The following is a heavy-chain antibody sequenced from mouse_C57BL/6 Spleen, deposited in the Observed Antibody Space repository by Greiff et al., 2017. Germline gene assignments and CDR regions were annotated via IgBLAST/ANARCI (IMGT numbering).Heavy chain of an antibody. CDR1: GYTFTSFW. Sequence: VQLQQPGAELVMPGASVKLSCKASGYTFTSFWMHWVKQRPGQGLEWIGEIDPSDSYTNYNRKFKGKSTLTVDKSSSTAYMQLSSLTSEDSAVYYCACDYPYWGKGTLVTVSA. D-gene: IGHD2-4*01. J-gene: IGHJ3*01. CDR3: ACDYPY. V-gene: IGHV1-69*01. CDR2: IDPSDSYT.